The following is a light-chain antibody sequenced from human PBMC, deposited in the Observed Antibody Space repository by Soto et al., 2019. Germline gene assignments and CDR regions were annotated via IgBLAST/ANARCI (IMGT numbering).Light chain of an antibody. CDR3: GSYAGFNNFV. J-gene: IGLJ1*01. V-gene: IGLV2-8*01. CDR2: EVT. Sequence: QSVLTQPPSASGSPGQSVTISCTGTRSDVAGYNFVSWYQQHPGKAPKLIIYEVTKRPSGVPDRFSGSKSGNTASLTVSGLQAEDEAHYYCGSYAGFNNFVFGTGTKVTV. CDR1: RSDVAGYNF.